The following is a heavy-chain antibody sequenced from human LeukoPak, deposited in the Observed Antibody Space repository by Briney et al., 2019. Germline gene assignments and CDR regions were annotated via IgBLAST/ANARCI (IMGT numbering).Heavy chain of an antibody. V-gene: IGHV3-30*02. Sequence: PGGSLRLSCAASGFTFSSYRMNWVRQAPGKGLEWVAFIRYDGSNKYYADSVKGRFTISRDNSKNTLYLQMNSLRAEDTAVYYCAKDHYYGSGSYDYWGQGTLVTVSS. J-gene: IGHJ4*02. CDR1: GFTFSSYR. CDR3: AKDHYYGSGSYDY. D-gene: IGHD3-10*01. CDR2: IRYDGSNK.